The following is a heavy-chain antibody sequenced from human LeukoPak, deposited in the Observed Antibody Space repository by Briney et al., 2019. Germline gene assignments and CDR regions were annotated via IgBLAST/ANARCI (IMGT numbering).Heavy chain of an antibody. CDR3: ARTRYCSGTTCFSPELFDS. CDR1: GYSISSGYH. J-gene: IGHJ4*02. V-gene: IGHV4-38-2*01. D-gene: IGHD2-2*01. CDR2: IYYSGNT. Sequence: SETLSLTCAVSGYSISSGYHWGWIRQSPGKGLEWIGSIYYSGNTYYNPSLRSRVTISVDTSMNQFSLKLTSATAADTAVYYCARTRYCSGTTCFSPELFDSWGQGTLVTVSS.